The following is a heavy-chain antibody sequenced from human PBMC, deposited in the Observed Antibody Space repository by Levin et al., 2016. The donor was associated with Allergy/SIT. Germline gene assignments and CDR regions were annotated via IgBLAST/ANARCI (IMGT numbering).Heavy chain of an antibody. V-gene: IGHV4-4*02. Sequence: SETLSLTCAVSGGSISGTHWWSWVRQPPGKGLEWIGEVYHSGSTNYNPSLKSRVTISVDKSKSQFSLNLASVSAADTAVYYCARERYLATTTRGFDSWGQGTLVTVSS. J-gene: IGHJ4*02. CDR2: VYHSGST. CDR1: GGSISGTHW. D-gene: IGHD5-24*01. CDR3: ARERYLATTTRGFDS.